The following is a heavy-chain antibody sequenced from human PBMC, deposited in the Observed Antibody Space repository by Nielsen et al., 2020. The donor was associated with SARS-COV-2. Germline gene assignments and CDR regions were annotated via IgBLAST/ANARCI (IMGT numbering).Heavy chain of an antibody. D-gene: IGHD1-7*01. V-gene: IGHV3-30*02. CDR1: GFTFSSYG. J-gene: IGHJ4*02. CDR3: AKEADWNYVWYFDY. Sequence: GGSLRLSCAASGFTFSSYGMHWVRQAPGKGLEWVAVIWYDGSNKYYADSVKGRFTISRDNSKNTLYLQMNSLRAEDTAVYYCAKEADWNYVWYFDYWGQGTLVTVSS. CDR2: IWYDGSNK.